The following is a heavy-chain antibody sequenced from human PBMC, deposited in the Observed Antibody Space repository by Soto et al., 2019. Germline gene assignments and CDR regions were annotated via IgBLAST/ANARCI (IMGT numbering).Heavy chain of an antibody. CDR3: AKAIVATARGVYFDY. CDR2: ISWNSGSI. Sequence: PVGSLRLSCAASGFTFDDYAMHWVRQAPGKGLEWVSGISWNSGSIGYADSVKGRFTISRDNAKNSLYLQMNSLRAEDTALYYCAKAIVATARGVYFDYWGQGTLVTVPQ. CDR1: GFTFDDYA. D-gene: IGHD5-12*01. V-gene: IGHV3-9*01. J-gene: IGHJ4*02.